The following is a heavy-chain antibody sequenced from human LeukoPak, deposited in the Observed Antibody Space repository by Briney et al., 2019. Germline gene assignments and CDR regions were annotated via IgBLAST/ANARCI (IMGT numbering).Heavy chain of an antibody. Sequence: PGGSLRLSCAASGFTFSSYGMHWVRQAPGKGLEWVAFIRYDGSNKYYADSVKGRFTISRDNSKNTLYLQMNSLRAEDTAVYYCAKDAIYKFPRPEYYFDYWAQGTLVTVSS. CDR3: AKDAIYKFPRPEYYFDY. CDR1: GFTFSSYG. D-gene: IGHD1-1*01. J-gene: IGHJ4*02. V-gene: IGHV3-30*02. CDR2: IRYDGSNK.